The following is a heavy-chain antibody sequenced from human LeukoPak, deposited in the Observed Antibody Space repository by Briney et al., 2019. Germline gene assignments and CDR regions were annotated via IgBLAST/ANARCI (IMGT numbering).Heavy chain of an antibody. J-gene: IGHJ4*02. CDR1: GGSISSSSYY. CDR3: ARQTRSGPSVRGVISLEGRDY. CDR2: IYYSGST. V-gene: IGHV4-39*01. D-gene: IGHD3-10*01. Sequence: SETLSLTCIVSGGSISSSSYYWGWIRQPPGKGLEWIGSIYYSGSTYYNPSLKSRVTISVDTPKNQFSLKLSSVTAADTAVYYCARQTRSGPSVRGVISLEGRDYWGQGTLVTVSS.